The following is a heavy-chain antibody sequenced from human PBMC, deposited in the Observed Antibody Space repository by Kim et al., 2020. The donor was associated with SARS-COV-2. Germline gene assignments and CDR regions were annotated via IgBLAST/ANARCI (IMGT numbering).Heavy chain of an antibody. CDR2: ISGYGGST. Sequence: GGSLRLSCAASGFTFSNYAMNWVRQAPGKGLEWVSAISGYGGSTYCADSVKGRFTISRDNPKNTLYLQMNSLRADDTAVYYCAKDSRYDFWSGYFFDYWG. CDR3: AKDSRYDFWSGYFFDY. V-gene: IGHV3-23*01. CDR1: GFTFSNYA. D-gene: IGHD3-3*01. J-gene: IGHJ4*01.